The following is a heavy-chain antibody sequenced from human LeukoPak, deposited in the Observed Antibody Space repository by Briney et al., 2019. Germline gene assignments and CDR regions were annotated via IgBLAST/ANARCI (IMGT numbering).Heavy chain of an antibody. CDR2: ISGSDGST. Sequence: GGSLRLSCAASGFTFSNYAMSWVRQAPGKGLEWVSAISGSDGSTNYADSVKGRFTISRDNSKNTLYLQMNSLRAEDTAVYYCVEGGAGRFDYWGQGTLVAVSS. CDR1: GFTFSNYA. V-gene: IGHV3-23*01. J-gene: IGHJ4*02. D-gene: IGHD2-15*01. CDR3: VEGGAGRFDY.